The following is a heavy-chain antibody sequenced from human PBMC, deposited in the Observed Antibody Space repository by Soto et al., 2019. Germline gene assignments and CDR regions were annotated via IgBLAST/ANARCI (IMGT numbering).Heavy chain of an antibody. CDR1: GGSISSSNW. CDR2: IYHSGST. D-gene: IGHD3-16*02. V-gene: IGHV4-4*02. J-gene: IGHJ4*02. Sequence: QVQLQESGPGLVKPSGTLSLTCAVSGGSISSSNWWSWVRQPPGKGLEWIGEIYHSGSTNYNPSLKSRVTISVDKSKNQFSLKLSSVTAAGTAVYYCARGKYDYIWGSYRPDPYYFDYWGQGTLVTVSS. CDR3: ARGKYDYIWGSYRPDPYYFDY.